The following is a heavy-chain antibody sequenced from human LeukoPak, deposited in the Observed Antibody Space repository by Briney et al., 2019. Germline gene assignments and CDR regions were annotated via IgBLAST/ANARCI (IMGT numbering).Heavy chain of an antibody. J-gene: IGHJ4*02. V-gene: IGHV3-11*06. CDR1: GFTFSSNY. D-gene: IGHD2-15*01. CDR2: IGGSGSDT. Sequence: PGGSLRLSCAASGFTFSSNYMSWVRQVPGKGLESIAYIGGSGSDTNYADSVRGRFTISRDNARSSLFLQMNSLTAEDSAVYFCVRHTRTAAFWGQGALVTVSS. CDR3: VRHTRTAAF.